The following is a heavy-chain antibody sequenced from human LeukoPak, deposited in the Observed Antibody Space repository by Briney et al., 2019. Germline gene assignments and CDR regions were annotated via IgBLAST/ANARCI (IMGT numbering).Heavy chain of an antibody. Sequence: GGSLSLSCAASGFTFSSYSMNWVRQAPGKGLEWVSYISSSSSYIYYADPVKGRFTISRDAAKNSLYLQMNSLRAEDTAVYYCARDGDGPFDYWGQGTLVTVSS. CDR3: ARDGDGPFDY. J-gene: IGHJ4*02. V-gene: IGHV3-21*01. D-gene: IGHD7-27*01. CDR1: GFTFSSYS. CDR2: ISSSSSYI.